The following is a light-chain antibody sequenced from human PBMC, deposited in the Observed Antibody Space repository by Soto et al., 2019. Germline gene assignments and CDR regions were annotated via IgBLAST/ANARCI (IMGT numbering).Light chain of an antibody. Sequence: QSALTQPASVSGSPGQSITISCTGTSSDVGGCNDVSWYQQHPGKAPKLMIYDVSNRPSGVSNRFSGSKSGNTASLAISGLQAEDEADYYCSSDTSSSTLVVFGGGTKLTVL. V-gene: IGLV2-14*01. CDR2: DVS. J-gene: IGLJ2*01. CDR3: SSDTSSSTLVV. CDR1: SSDVGGCND.